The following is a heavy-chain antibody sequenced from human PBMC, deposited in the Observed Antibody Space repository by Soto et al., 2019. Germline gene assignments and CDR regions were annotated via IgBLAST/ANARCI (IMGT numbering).Heavy chain of an antibody. CDR2: ISIYNDNT. J-gene: IGHJ6*02. Sequence: VQLVQSGSEAKKPGASVKVSCKASGFTFTSYGISWVRQAPGQGLEWMAWISIYNDNTKYAQKFQGRITMTTDTSTSTAYMELRSLRSDDTAVYYCARETYYFGSGTYDDGMDVWGQGTTVTVSS. D-gene: IGHD3-10*01. CDR1: GFTFTSYG. CDR3: ARETYYFGSGTYDDGMDV. V-gene: IGHV1-18*04.